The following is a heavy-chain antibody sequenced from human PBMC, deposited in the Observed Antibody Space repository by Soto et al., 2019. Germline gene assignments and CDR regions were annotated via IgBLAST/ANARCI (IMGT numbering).Heavy chain of an antibody. CDR1: GYTFSNFG. CDR3: ARGYDSSGYYYPFDY. Sequence: ASVKVSCKSSGYTFSNFGISWVRQAPGQGLEWMGWISAYNGNTNYAQKLQGRVTMTTDTSTSTAYMELRSLRSDDTAVYYCARGYDSSGYYYPFDYWGQGTLVTVS. D-gene: IGHD3-22*01. J-gene: IGHJ4*02. V-gene: IGHV1-18*01. CDR2: ISAYNGNT.